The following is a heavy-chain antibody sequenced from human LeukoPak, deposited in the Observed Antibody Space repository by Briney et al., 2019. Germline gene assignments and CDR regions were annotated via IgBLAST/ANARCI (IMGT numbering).Heavy chain of an antibody. V-gene: IGHV3-7*01. J-gene: IGHJ5*01. CDR2: IKQDGSEK. D-gene: IGHD3-3*01. CDR1: GFTFSNYW. Sequence: GGSLRLSWAASGFTFSNYWMNWVCQAPGKGLEWVANIKQDGSEKYYVDSVKGRFTISRDNAKNSLYLQMNSLKAEDTAVYYCAIARFATSGADSWGQAPLVTVSS. CDR3: AIARFATSGADS.